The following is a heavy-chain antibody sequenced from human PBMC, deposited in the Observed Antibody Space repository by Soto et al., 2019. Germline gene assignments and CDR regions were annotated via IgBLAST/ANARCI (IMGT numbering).Heavy chain of an antibody. V-gene: IGHV4-30-2*01. Sequence: PSETLSLTCAVSGGSISSGGYSWSWIRQPPGKGLEWIGYIYHSGSTYCNPSLKSRVTISVDRSKNQFSLKLSSVTAADTAVYYCARGNWFDPWGQGTLVTVSS. J-gene: IGHJ5*02. CDR1: GGSISSGGYS. CDR3: ARGNWFDP. CDR2: IYHSGST.